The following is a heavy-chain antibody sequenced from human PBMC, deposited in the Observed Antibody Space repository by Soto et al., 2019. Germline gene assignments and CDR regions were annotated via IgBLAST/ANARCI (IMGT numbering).Heavy chain of an antibody. CDR3: ARLVLHYYGSSGYWFY. D-gene: IGHD3-22*01. Sequence: SGFTVSNTYMTWVRQAPGKGLEWVSGINWNGISTSYRDSVKGRFIISRDNAKNSLFLQMHSLRAEDTAVYYCARLVLHYYGSSGYWFYLGQGTPVTVS. V-gene: IGHV3-20*03. CDR1: GFTVSNTY. J-gene: IGHJ4*02. CDR2: INWNGIST.